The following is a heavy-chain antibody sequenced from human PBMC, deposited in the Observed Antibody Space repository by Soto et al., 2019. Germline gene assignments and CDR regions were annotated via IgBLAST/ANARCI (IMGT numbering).Heavy chain of an antibody. J-gene: IGHJ6*03. CDR1: GFTFGGYA. D-gene: IGHD1-1*01. V-gene: IGHV3-23*01. Sequence: GGSLRLCCAAFGFTFGGYAMSRVRQAPGKGLEWVSAISGSGGSTYYADSVKGRFTISRDNSKNTLYLQMNSLRAEDTAVYYCAKRTTAYDYYYYSYMEVWGKGTTVPVSS. CDR2: ISGSGGST. CDR3: AKRTTAYDYYYYSYMEV.